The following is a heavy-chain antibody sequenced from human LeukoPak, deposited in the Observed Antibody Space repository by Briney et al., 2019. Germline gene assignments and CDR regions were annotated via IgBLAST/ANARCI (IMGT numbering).Heavy chain of an antibody. D-gene: IGHD3-22*01. CDR1: GYTFTSYG. J-gene: IGHJ4*02. CDR2: ISAYNGNT. V-gene: IGHV1-18*01. CDR3: ARDGDYYDSSGYYDY. Sequence: GASVKVSCKASGYTFTSYGISWVRQAPGQGLEWMGWISAYNGNTNYAQKLQGRVTMTTDTSTGTAYMELRSLRSDDTAVYYCARDGDYYDSSGYYDYWGQGTLVTVSS.